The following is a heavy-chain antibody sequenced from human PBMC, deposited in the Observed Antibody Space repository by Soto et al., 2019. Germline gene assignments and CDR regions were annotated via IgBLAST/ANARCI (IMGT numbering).Heavy chain of an antibody. CDR2: IYGDNDK. D-gene: IGHD4-17*01. J-gene: IGHJ4*02. CDR3: AHCTLHDYGDYDPGTSHVFDS. Sequence: QITLKESGPSPVKPTQTLTVTCTFSGFSLSNSGVGVAWIRQPPGKALEWLALIYGDNDKRYRPSLKTRLTNTKDTSKNQVVLTMTNTDHVDTATYYCAHCTLHDYGDYDPGTSHVFDSWGQGTLVTVSS. CDR1: GFSLSNSGVG. V-gene: IGHV2-5*02.